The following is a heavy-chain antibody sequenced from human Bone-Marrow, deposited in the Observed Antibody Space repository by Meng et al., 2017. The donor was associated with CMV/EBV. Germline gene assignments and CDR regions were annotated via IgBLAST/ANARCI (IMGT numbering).Heavy chain of an antibody. J-gene: IGHJ4*02. V-gene: IGHV4-39*01. CDR2: IYYSGST. CDR1: GGSISSSSYY. D-gene: IGHD3-10*01. Sequence: GSLRLSCTVSGGSISSSSYYWGWIRQPPGNGLEWIGSIYYSGSTYYNPSLKSRVTISVDTSKNHSSLKLSSVTAADTAVYYCALQSYNYWGQGTLVTVSS. CDR3: ALQSYNY.